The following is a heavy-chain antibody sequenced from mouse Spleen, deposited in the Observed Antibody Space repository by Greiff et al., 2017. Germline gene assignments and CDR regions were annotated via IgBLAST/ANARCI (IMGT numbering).Heavy chain of an antibody. J-gene: IGHJ2*01. CDR2: IDPSDSET. Sequence: QVQLQQPGAELVRPGSSVKLSCTASGYTFTSYWMHWVKQRPIQGLEWIGNIDPSDSETHYNQKFKDKATLTVDKSSSTAYMQLSSLTSEDSAVYYCARETDDGYYSYYFDYWGQGTTLTVSS. CDR1: GYTFTSYW. CDR3: ARETDDGYYSYYFDY. D-gene: IGHD2-3*01. V-gene: IGHV1-52*01.